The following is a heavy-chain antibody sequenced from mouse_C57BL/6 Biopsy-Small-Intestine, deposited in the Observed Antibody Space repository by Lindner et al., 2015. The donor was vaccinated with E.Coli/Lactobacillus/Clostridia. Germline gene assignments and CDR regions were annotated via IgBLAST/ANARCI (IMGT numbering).Heavy chain of an antibody. D-gene: IGHD2-4*01. CDR1: GYTFTGYW. CDR3: ASPHYDEDY. J-gene: IGHJ2*03. V-gene: IGHV1-9*01. CDR2: ILPGSGNT. Sequence: VQLQESGAELMKPGASVKLSCKATGYTFTGYWIEWVKQRPGHGLEWIGEILPGSGNTNYNEKFKGKATFTADTSSNTAYMQLSSLTTEDSAIYYCASPHYDEDYWGQGTSLTVSS.